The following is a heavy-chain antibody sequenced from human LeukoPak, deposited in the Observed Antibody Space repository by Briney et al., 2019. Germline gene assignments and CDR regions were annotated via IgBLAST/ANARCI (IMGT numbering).Heavy chain of an antibody. CDR1: VYTFTGDY. V-gene: IGHV1-2*02. J-gene: IGHJ4*02. Sequence: ASVKVSCKASVYTFTGDYMHWVRQAPGQGLEWMGWINPTSGGTKYAQKFQGRVTMTWDTSISTAYMDLSRLRSDDTAVYFCARDPPRVGPTAYWGQGTLLTVSS. D-gene: IGHD1-1*01. CDR3: ARDPPRVGPTAY. CDR2: INPTSGGT.